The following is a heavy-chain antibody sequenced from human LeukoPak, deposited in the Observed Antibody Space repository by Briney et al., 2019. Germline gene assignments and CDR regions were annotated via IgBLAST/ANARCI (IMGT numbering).Heavy chain of an antibody. CDR2: INPSGGST. CDR3: ARDFLDCSSTSCRRPAGWFDP. J-gene: IGHJ5*02. V-gene: IGHV1-46*01. D-gene: IGHD2-2*01. Sequence: VSVKVSCKASGYTFTSYYMHWVRQAPGQGLEWMGIINPSGGSTSYAQKFQGRVTMTRDTSTSTVYLELSSPRSEDTAVYYCARDFLDCSSTSCRRPAGWFDPWGQGTLVTVSS. CDR1: GYTFTSYY.